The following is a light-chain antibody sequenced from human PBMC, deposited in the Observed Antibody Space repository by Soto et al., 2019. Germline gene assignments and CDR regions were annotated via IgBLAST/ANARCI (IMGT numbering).Light chain of an antibody. Sequence: DIQMTQSPSSVSASVGDRVTITCRSSEDISTWLAWYQQKPVKAPKLLIYAAFSLQSGVPSRFIGSGSGTDFALTISSLQTEDFATYYCQDADSFRRINFGQGTRLDSK. J-gene: IGKJ5*01. V-gene: IGKV1-12*01. CDR2: AAF. CDR1: EDISTW. CDR3: QDADSFRRIN.